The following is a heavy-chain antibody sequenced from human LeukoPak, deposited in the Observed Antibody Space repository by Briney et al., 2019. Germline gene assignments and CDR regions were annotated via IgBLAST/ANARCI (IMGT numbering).Heavy chain of an antibody. CDR2: ISGSGGST. CDR3: AKDRARGGTTDFDY. D-gene: IGHD1-7*01. Sequence: GGSLRLSCAASGFTFSSYAMSWVRQAPGKGLEWVSAISGSGGSTYYADSVKGRFTISRDNSKNTLYLQMDSLRAEDTAVYFCAKDRARGGTTDFDYWGQGTLVTVSS. CDR1: GFTFSSYA. J-gene: IGHJ4*02. V-gene: IGHV3-23*01.